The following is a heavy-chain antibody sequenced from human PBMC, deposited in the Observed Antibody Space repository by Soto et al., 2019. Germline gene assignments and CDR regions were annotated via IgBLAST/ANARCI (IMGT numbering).Heavy chain of an antibody. CDR2: INAYNGKT. D-gene: IGHD2-15*01. V-gene: IGHV1-18*01. J-gene: IGHJ5*02. Sequence: QVQLVQSGAEVKKPGASVKVSCKASGYTFTRYAISWVRQAPGQGLEWMGWINAYNGKTNYAQRLQGRVTMTTDTSTSTASMELRSLRSDDTGFYYWARADMSLVWFDPWGQGTLVTVTS. CDR3: ARADMSLVWFDP. CDR1: GYTFTRYA.